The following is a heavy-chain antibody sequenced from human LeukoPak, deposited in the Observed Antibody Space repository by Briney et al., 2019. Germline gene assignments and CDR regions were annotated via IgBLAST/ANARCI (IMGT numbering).Heavy chain of an antibody. CDR2: IYYTGST. V-gene: IGHV4-59*08. D-gene: IGHD1-14*01. CDR3: ARHGFGSPYAFDI. J-gene: IGHJ3*02. Sequence: SETLSLTCTVSDDSINSYYWSWIRQTPGKGLEWLGYIYYTGSTNYNPSLRGRLTISLDTSKNQFSLRLSSVTAADTAVYYCARHGFGSPYAFDIWGQGTMVTVSS. CDR1: DDSINSYY.